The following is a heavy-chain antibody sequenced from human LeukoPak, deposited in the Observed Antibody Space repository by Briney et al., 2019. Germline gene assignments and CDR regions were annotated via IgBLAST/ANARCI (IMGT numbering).Heavy chain of an antibody. CDR1: GFTFSSYA. Sequence: PGRSLRLSCAASGFTFSSYAMHWVRQAPGKGLEWVAVISYDGSNKYYADSVKGRFTISRDNSKNTLYLQMNSLRAEDTAVYYCARDRASGAAAGRGSLGLDVWGKGTTVTVSS. CDR2: ISYDGSNK. CDR3: ARDRASGAAAGRGSLGLDV. V-gene: IGHV3-30*04. D-gene: IGHD6-13*01. J-gene: IGHJ6*04.